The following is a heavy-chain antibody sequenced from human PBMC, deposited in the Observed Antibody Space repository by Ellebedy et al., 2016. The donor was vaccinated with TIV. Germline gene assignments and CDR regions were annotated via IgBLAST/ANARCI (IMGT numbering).Heavy chain of an antibody. J-gene: IGHJ1*01. CDR1: GFTFSSYW. D-gene: IGHD3-3*01. Sequence: GESLKISXAASGFTFSSYWMSWVRQAPGKGLEWVANIKQDGSEKYYVDSVKGRFTISRDNAKNSLYLQMNSLRAEDTAVYYCARDGPQNDFWSGYYTGVAEYFQHWGQGTLVTVSS. CDR2: IKQDGSEK. V-gene: IGHV3-7*01. CDR3: ARDGPQNDFWSGYYTGVAEYFQH.